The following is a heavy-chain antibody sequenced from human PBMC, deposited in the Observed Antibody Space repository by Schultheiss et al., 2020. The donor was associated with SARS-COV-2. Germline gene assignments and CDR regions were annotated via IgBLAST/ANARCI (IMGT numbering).Heavy chain of an antibody. CDR3: ARLQVWDKGPTANFDS. CDR1: GGSISSNFYF. V-gene: IGHV4-39*07. CDR2: IYYSGST. D-gene: IGHD1-26*01. J-gene: IGHJ4*02. Sequence: SETLSLTCTVSGGSISSNFYFWGWIRQPPGKGLEWIGTIYYSGSTYYNPSLKSRVTISVDTSKNQFSLTLNSVSAADTAVYYCARLQVWDKGPTANFDSWGRGSLVTVSS.